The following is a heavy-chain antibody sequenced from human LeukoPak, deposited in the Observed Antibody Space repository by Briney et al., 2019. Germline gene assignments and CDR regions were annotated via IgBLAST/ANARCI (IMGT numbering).Heavy chain of an antibody. V-gene: IGHV4-61*01. J-gene: IGHJ6*02. Sequence: PSETLSLTCTVSGGSVSSGSYYWSWIRQSPGKGLEWIGYIYFSGSTNYNPSLKRRVTMSVVTSKNQFSLRLTSVTAADTATYYCARVGGSNFYNYGMDVWGQGTTVIVSS. CDR2: IYFSGST. D-gene: IGHD4-11*01. CDR3: ARVGGSNFYNYGMDV. CDR1: GGSVSSGSYY.